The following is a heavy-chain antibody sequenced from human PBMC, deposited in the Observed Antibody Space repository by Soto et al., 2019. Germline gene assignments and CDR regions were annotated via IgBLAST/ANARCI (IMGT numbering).Heavy chain of an antibody. V-gene: IGHV1-3*01. D-gene: IGHD3-9*01. Sequence: QVQLVQSGAEVKKPGASVKVSCKASGYSLTSLPMHWVRQAPGQRLEWMGWINADNGYTKYSEKFQGRVTLTIDTSTNTAYMELSSLRSEDTALYYCARGTGLAAAKDYWGQGTLVTVSS. CDR3: ARGTGLAAAKDY. J-gene: IGHJ4*02. CDR1: GYSLTSLP. CDR2: INADNGYT.